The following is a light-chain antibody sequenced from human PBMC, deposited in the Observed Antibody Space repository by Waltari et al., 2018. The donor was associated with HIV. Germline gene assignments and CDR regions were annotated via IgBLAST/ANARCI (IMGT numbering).Light chain of an antibody. CDR3: AAWDDNLVGHVV. CDR1: RSTLGINF. Sequence: SVLPQPPSASGTAAQRLPISRSGSRSTLGINFLFWYQQFPGSAPKLLIYKNNQRFSGVPGRFSGSKSGTSASLAISGLRSEDEAAYYCAAWDDNLVGHVVFGGGTNLTV. V-gene: IGLV1-47*01. CDR2: KNN. J-gene: IGLJ2*01.